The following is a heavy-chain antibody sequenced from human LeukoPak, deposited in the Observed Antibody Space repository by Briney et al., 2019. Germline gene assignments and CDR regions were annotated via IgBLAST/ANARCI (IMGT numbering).Heavy chain of an antibody. CDR2: ISGSGGRT. CDR3: AKRGVVIRVILVGFHKEAYYFDS. J-gene: IGHJ4*02. D-gene: IGHD3-22*01. V-gene: IGHV3-23*01. CDR1: GITLSNYG. Sequence: GGSLRLSCAVSGITLSNYGMSWVRQAPGKGLEWVAGISGSGGRTNYADSVKGRFTVSRDNPKNTLYLQMNNLRPEDTAVYFCAKRGVVIRVILVGFHKEAYYFDSWGQGALVTVSS.